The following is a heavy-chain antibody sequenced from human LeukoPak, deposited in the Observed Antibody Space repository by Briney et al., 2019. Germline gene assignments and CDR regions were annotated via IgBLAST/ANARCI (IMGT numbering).Heavy chain of an antibody. D-gene: IGHD3-10*01. J-gene: IGHJ1*01. CDR2: ISYDGSNK. Sequence: GGSLRLSCAASGFTFSSYGMHWVRQAPGKGLEWVAVISYDGSNKYYADSVKGRFTISRDNSKNTLYLQMNSLRAEDTAVYYCAKDRPPYYYGSGSYPEHWGQGTLVTVSS. CDR3: AKDRPPYYYGSGSYPEH. V-gene: IGHV3-30*18. CDR1: GFTFSSYG.